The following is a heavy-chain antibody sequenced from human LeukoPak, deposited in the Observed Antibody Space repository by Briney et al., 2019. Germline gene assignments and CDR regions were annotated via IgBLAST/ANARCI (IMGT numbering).Heavy chain of an antibody. D-gene: IGHD3-10*01. Sequence: GGSLRLSCAASGFTFSSYAMNWVRQAPGKGLEWVSAISGSGGNTYYADSVKGRFTISRDNSKNTLYLKMNSLRAEDTAVYYCAKGGRGSGSYNYFDYWGQGTLVTVSS. J-gene: IGHJ4*02. CDR2: ISGSGGNT. CDR1: GFTFSSYA. CDR3: AKGGRGSGSYNYFDY. V-gene: IGHV3-23*01.